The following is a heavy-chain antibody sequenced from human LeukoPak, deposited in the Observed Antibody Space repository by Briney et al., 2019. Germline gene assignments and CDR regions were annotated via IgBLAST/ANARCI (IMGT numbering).Heavy chain of an antibody. J-gene: IGHJ4*02. V-gene: IGHV3-21*01. D-gene: IGHD3-22*01. CDR1: GFTFSSYS. CDR3: ARLGYYDSSAFDY. Sequence: GGSLRLSCAASGFTFSSYSMNWVRQAPGKGLEWVSSISSSSSYIYYADSVKGRFTISRDNAKNSLYLQMNSQRAEDTAVYYCARLGYYDSSAFDYWGQGTLVTVSS. CDR2: ISSSSSYI.